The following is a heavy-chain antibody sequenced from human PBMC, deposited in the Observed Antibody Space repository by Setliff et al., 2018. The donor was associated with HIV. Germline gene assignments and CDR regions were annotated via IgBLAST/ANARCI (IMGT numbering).Heavy chain of an antibody. Sequence: PGGSLRLSCAASGFTFSSYGMHWVRQAPGKGLEWVAVIWYDGSNKYYADSVKGRFTISRDNSKNTLYLQMDSLRAEDTAVYYCARGRNRNYVVYGMDVWGQGTTVTVSS. CDR1: GFTFSSYG. J-gene: IGHJ6*02. D-gene: IGHD1-7*01. V-gene: IGHV3-33*01. CDR2: IWYDGSNK. CDR3: ARGRNRNYVVYGMDV.